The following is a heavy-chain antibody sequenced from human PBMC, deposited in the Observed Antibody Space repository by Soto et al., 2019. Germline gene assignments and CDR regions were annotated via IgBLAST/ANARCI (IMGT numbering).Heavy chain of an antibody. Sequence: EVQLLESGGGWVQPGGSLRLPCTACGFTFSRYPMRWARQAPGKGLEWVSAISGSGGSTYYADSVKGRFTISRDNSKNTLYLQMNSLRAEDTAVYYCAKSIAVAGNWYFDLWGRGTLVTVSS. CDR3: AKSIAVAGNWYFDL. CDR1: GFTFSRYP. D-gene: IGHD6-19*01. CDR2: ISGSGGST. J-gene: IGHJ2*01. V-gene: IGHV3-23*01.